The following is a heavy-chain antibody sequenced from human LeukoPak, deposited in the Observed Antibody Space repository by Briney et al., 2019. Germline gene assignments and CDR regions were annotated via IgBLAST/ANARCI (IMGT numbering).Heavy chain of an antibody. CDR1: GGSFSGYY. D-gene: IGHD5-24*01. Sequence: PSETLSLTCAVYGGSFSGYYWSWIRQPPGKGLEWIGEINHSGSTNYNPSLKSRVTISVDTSKNQFSLKLSSVTAADTAVYYCARWLQYSDAFDIWGQGTMVTVSS. CDR3: ARWLQYSDAFDI. V-gene: IGHV4-34*01. CDR2: INHSGST. J-gene: IGHJ3*02.